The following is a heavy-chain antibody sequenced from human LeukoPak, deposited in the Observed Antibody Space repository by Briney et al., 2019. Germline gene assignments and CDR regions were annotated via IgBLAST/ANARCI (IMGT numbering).Heavy chain of an antibody. CDR2: INPKTGGT. V-gene: IGHV1-2*02. CDR3: ARATAENDH. D-gene: IGHD1-14*01. Sequence: GASVKVSCKASGYTFTGYYMHWVRQAPGQGLEWMGWINPKTGGTSYAQKFQGRVTMTRDTSISTVNMELSRLTSEDTAVYYCARATAENDHWGQGTLVTVSS. CDR1: GYTFTGYY. J-gene: IGHJ4*02.